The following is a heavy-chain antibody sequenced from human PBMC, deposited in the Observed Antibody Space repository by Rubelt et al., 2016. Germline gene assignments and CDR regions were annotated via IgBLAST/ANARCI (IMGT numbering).Heavy chain of an antibody. CDR3: ARERQQLVHFDY. D-gene: IGHD6-13*01. CDR1: GYTFTGYY. J-gene: IGHJ4*02. V-gene: IGHV1-2*06. CDR2: SNPNSGGT. Sequence: QVQLVQSGAEVKKPGASVKVSCKASGYTFTGYYMHWVRQAPGQGLEWMGRSNPNSGGTNYAQKFQGRVTRPRDTSISTAYMGLRRLRSDDTAVYYCARERQQLVHFDYWGQGTLVTVSS.